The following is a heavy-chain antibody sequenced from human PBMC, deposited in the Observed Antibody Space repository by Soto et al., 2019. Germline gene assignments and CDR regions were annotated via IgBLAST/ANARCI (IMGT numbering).Heavy chain of an antibody. CDR1: GGSISSYY. V-gene: IGHV4-59*01. Sequence: SETLSLTCTVSGGSISSYYWSWIRQPPGKGLEWIGYIYYSGSTNYNSSLKSRVTISVDTSKNQFSLKLSSVTAADTAVYYCARYVWSGPRYVLDPWGQGTLVTVSS. D-gene: IGHD3-3*01. J-gene: IGHJ5*02. CDR2: IYYSGST. CDR3: ARYVWSGPRYVLDP.